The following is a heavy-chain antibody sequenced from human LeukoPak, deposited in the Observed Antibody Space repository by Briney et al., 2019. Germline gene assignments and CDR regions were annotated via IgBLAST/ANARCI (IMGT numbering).Heavy chain of an antibody. V-gene: IGHV3-30*04. J-gene: IGHJ4*02. CDR1: GFTFSSYA. CDR3: AREYWGYSYGYIGY. Sequence: GGSLRLSCAASGFTFSSYAMHWVRQAPGKGLEWVAVISYDGSNKYYADSVKGRFTIPRDNSKNTLYLQMNSLRAEDTAVYYCAREYWGYSYGYIGYWGQGTLVTVSS. D-gene: IGHD5-18*01. CDR2: ISYDGSNK.